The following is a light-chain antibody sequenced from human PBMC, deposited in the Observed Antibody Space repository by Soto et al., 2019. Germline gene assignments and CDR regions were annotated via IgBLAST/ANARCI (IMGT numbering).Light chain of an antibody. CDR1: QTISSG. CDR3: QQYKSYKT. CDR2: DAS. V-gene: IGKV1-5*01. Sequence: DIPMTQSPSTLSASVGDRFTITCRASQTISSGLAWYQQKPGKAPKVLIYDASTLESGVPSRFSGSGSGTEFTLTISSLQPDDFATYYCQQYKSYKTFGQGTKVEIK. J-gene: IGKJ1*01.